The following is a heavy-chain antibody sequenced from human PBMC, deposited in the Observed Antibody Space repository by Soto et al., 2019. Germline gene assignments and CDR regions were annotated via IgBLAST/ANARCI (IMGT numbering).Heavy chain of an antibody. CDR1: GFTFSSYA. J-gene: IGHJ6*02. CDR2: ISGGGGST. V-gene: IGHV3-23*01. CDR3: ARQELAPLSYYYYGMDV. Sequence: EVQLLESGGGLVQPGGSLRLSCAASGFTFSSYAMSWVRQAPGKGLEWVSAISGGGGSTYYADSVKGRFTISRDNSKNTLYLQMNSLRAEDTAVYYCARQELAPLSYYYYGMDVWGQGTTVTVSS. D-gene: IGHD6-13*01.